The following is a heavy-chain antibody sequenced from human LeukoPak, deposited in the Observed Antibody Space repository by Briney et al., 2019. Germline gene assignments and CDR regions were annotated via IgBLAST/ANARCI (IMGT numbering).Heavy chain of an antibody. D-gene: IGHD3-3*01. CDR1: GDSVNSDSYY. V-gene: IGHV4-39*01. CDR3: ARHEAKGGYYFFFHY. J-gene: IGHJ4*02. Sequence: PSETLSLTCTVFGDSVNSDSYYWGWIRQPPGKGLEWIGNVYYNGGTYYNPSLKSRVTTSVDTTKNQFSLKLTSVTAADTAVYFCARHEAKGGYYFFFHYWGQGTLVTVSS. CDR2: VYYNGGT.